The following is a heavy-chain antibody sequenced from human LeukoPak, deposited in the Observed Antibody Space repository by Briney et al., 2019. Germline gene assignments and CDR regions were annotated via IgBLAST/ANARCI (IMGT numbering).Heavy chain of an antibody. J-gene: IGHJ4*02. V-gene: IGHV3-30*14. Sequence: PGGSLRLSCAASGFTFSSYAMHWVRQAPGKGLEWVAVISYDGSNKYYAGSVKGRFTISRDNSKNTLYLQMNSLRAEDTAVYYCASWGYSYGYGGGPFDYWGQGTLVTVSS. D-gene: IGHD5-18*01. CDR2: ISYDGSNK. CDR3: ASWGYSYGYGGGPFDY. CDR1: GFTFSSYA.